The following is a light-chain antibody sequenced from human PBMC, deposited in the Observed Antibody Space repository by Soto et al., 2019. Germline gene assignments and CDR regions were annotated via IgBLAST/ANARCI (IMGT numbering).Light chain of an antibody. CDR3: LQSYRTPRT. Sequence: DIQMTQSPSSLSASVGDRVTITCRASQSISSYLNWYQQKPGKAPKLLIYAASSLQSGVPSRFRGSGSGTYFTLTISSLQPEDFATYYCLQSYRTPRTFGEGTKVEIK. J-gene: IGKJ1*01. CDR2: AAS. CDR1: QSISSY. V-gene: IGKV1-39*01.